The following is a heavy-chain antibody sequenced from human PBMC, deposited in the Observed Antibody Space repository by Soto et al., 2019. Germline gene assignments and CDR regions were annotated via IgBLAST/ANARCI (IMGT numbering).Heavy chain of an antibody. CDR2: IYYSGST. Sequence: PSETLSLTCTVSGGFISSGGYYWSWIRQHPGKGLEWIGYIYYSGSTYYNPSLKSRVTISVDTSKNQFSLKLSSVTAADTAVYYCARSESDDYIWGSYRFSWFDPWGQGTLVTVSS. CDR3: ARSESDDYIWGSYRFSWFDP. CDR1: GGFISSGGYY. J-gene: IGHJ5*02. V-gene: IGHV4-31*03. D-gene: IGHD3-16*02.